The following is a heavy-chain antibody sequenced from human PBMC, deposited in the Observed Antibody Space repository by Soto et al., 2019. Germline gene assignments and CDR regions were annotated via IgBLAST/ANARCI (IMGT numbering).Heavy chain of an antibody. J-gene: IGHJ6*02. CDR1: GFTFSSYS. CDR2: ISSSSSYI. Sequence: EVQLVESGGGLVKPGGSLRLSCAASGFTFSSYSMNWVRQAPGKGLEWVSSISSSSSYIYYADSVKGRFTISRDNAKNSLYLQMNSLRAEDTAVYYCASGSGFPYGGMDVWGQGTTVTVSS. D-gene: IGHD6-19*01. V-gene: IGHV3-21*01. CDR3: ASGSGFPYGGMDV.